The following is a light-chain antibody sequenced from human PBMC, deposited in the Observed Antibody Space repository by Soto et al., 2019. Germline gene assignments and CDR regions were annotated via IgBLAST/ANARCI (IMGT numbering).Light chain of an antibody. CDR3: SSFVSGATWV. Sequence: QSALTQPAAVSGSPGQSITISCTGTSSDVGTYNLVSWYQQYPGKAPKLMIYATSKRPSGVSNRFSGSKSGDTASLTISGLQAEDEADYYCSSFVSGATWVFGGGTKLTVL. CDR1: SSDVGTYNL. V-gene: IGLV2-14*02. J-gene: IGLJ3*02. CDR2: ATS.